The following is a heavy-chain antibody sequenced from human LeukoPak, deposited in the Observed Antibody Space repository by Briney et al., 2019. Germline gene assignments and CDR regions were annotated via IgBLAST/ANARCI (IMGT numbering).Heavy chain of an antibody. Sequence: GGSLRLSCAASGFRFSNFAMSWVRQAPGKGLEWVSLIIGSSGDTLYADSVKGRFTISRDISMNRLYLQMNSLRAEDTALYYCAKGAYDYIEMGYFDDWGQGTLVTVSS. CDR1: GFRFSNFA. CDR2: IIGSSGDT. D-gene: IGHD5-12*01. V-gene: IGHV3-23*01. CDR3: AKGAYDYIEMGYFDD. J-gene: IGHJ4*02.